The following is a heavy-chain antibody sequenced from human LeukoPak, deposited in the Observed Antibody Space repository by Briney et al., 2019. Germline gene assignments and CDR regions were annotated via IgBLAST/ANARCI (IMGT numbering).Heavy chain of an antibody. D-gene: IGHD6-13*01. Sequence: SETLSLTCTVSGDSISSYYWSWIRQPPGKGLEWIGYIYTSGGTNYIPSLKGRVTISIDTSKNQFSLKLSSVTAADTAVYYCARHSLFEYSSRPYYFDYWGQGTLVTVSS. J-gene: IGHJ4*02. CDR3: ARHSLFEYSSRPYYFDY. CDR2: IYTSGGT. CDR1: GDSISSYY. V-gene: IGHV4-4*09.